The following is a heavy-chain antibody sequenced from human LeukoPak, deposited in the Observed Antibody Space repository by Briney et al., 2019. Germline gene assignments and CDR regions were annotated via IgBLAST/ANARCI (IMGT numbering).Heavy chain of an antibody. J-gene: IGHJ3*02. CDR2: IYYSGST. CDR3: ARHLMYYDILTGYAPTAFDI. V-gene: IGHV4-61*05. CDR1: GGSISSAGHY. D-gene: IGHD3-9*01. Sequence: SETLSLTCTVSGGSISSAGHYWGWILQPPGKEMEWIGYIYYSGSTNYNPSLKSRVTISVDTSKNQFSLKLSSVTAADTAVYYCARHLMYYDILTGYAPTAFDIWGQGTMVTVSS.